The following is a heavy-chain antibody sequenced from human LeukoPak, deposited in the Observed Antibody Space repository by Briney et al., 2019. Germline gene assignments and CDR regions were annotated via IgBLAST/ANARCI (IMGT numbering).Heavy chain of an antibody. D-gene: IGHD3-10*01. V-gene: IGHV3-7*03. Sequence: GGSLRLSCAASGFTFSSYWMSWVRQAPGKGLEWVANIKQDGSEKYYVDSVKGRFTISRDNAKNSLCLQMNSLRAEDTAVYYCAREEYYYGSGSHDYWGQGTLVTVSS. CDR2: IKQDGSEK. CDR1: GFTFSSYW. CDR3: AREEYYYGSGSHDY. J-gene: IGHJ4*02.